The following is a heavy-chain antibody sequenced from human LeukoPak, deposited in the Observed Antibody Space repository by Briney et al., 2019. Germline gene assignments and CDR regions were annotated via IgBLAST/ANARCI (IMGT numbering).Heavy chain of an antibody. CDR2: ITLSGATT. Sequence: GASLRLSSAASGFTSTTYTISWFRQPPGKGLDWFSAITLSGATTYYADSLKGRFTIPRNNSKNTLYLQMSSLRAEDTAVYYCATDREVYVQNWFDPWGQGTLVTVSS. J-gene: IGHJ5*02. CDR1: GFTSTTYT. D-gene: IGHD2-8*01. V-gene: IGHV3-23*01. CDR3: ATDREVYVQNWFDP.